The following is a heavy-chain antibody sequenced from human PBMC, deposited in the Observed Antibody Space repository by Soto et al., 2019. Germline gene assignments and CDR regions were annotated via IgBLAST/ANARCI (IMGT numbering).Heavy chain of an antibody. CDR2: IYYSGST. V-gene: IGHV4-59*01. J-gene: IGHJ6*02. CDR1: GGSISSYY. D-gene: IGHD3-10*01. CDR3: AGGSGWLDV. Sequence: SATLSLTCIVCGGSISSYYWGWIRQPPGKGLEWIGIIYYSGSTNYNPSLRSRVTISVDTSKNQFSLKLTSVTAADTAVYYCAGGSGWLDVWGQGNTVTVSS.